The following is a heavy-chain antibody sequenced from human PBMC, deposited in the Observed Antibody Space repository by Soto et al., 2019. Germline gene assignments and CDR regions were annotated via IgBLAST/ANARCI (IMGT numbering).Heavy chain of an antibody. Sequence: EVQLLESGGDLVQPGRSLRLSCAASGFTFSGYAMSWVRQAPGKGLEWVSVIHGGGNSAYYADSVKGRFTISRDNPKNTLYLQMSSLRGEAPAVYYCAKNRARVTTSSHFDYWGQGTLVTVSS. D-gene: IGHD3-22*01. V-gene: IGHV3-23*01. CDR2: IHGGGNSA. CDR1: GFTFSGYA. J-gene: IGHJ4*02. CDR3: AKNRARVTTSSHFDY.